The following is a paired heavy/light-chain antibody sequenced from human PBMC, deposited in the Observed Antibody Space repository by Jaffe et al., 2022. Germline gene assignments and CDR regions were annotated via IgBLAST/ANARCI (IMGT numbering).Heavy chain of an antibody. D-gene: IGHD2-15*01. CDR3: AKKGGTGYCSGGSCDYFDC. Sequence: EVQLLESGGGLVQPGGSLRLSCAASGFTFSSYAMSWVRQAPGKGLEWVSAISDSGGSTYYTDSVKGRFTISRDNSKNTLYLQMNSLRAEDTAVYYCAKKGGTGYCSGGSCDYFDCWGQGTLVTVSS. J-gene: IGHJ4*02. CDR2: ISDSGGST. CDR1: GFTFSSYA. V-gene: IGHV3-23*01.
Light chain of an antibody. CDR3: QQYGSSPGT. Sequence: EIVLTQSPGTLSLSPGERATLSCRASQSVSSGYLAWYRQKPGQAPRLLIYGASGRATGIPDRFSGSGSGTDFTLTISRLEPEDFAVYYCQQYGSSPGTFGQGTKVEIK. V-gene: IGKV3-20*01. CDR1: QSVSSGY. J-gene: IGKJ1*01. CDR2: GAS.